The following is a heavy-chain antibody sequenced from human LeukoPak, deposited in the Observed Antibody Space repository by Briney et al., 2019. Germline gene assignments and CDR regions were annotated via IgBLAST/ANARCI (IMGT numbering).Heavy chain of an antibody. CDR3: AKDEYHGGEKFDY. CDR2: IWYDGSNK. CDR1: GFTFSSYG. Sequence: AGGSLRLSCAAPGFTFSSYGMRWVRQAPGKGLEWVAVIWYDGSNKYYADSVKGRFTISRDNSKNTLYLQMNSLRAEDTAVYYCAKDEYHGGEKFDYWGQGTLVTVSS. D-gene: IGHD2-21*01. V-gene: IGHV3-33*06. J-gene: IGHJ4*02.